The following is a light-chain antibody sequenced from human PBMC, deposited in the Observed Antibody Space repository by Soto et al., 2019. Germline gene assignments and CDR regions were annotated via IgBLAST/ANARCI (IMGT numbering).Light chain of an antibody. V-gene: IGKV3D-15*01. J-gene: IGKJ5*01. CDR3: QQYDNWPPT. CDR1: QSISGT. CDR2: GAS. Sequence: ELVITQSPATLSVSPGRRATLSCRASQSISGTLAWYQQKPGQAPRLLIYGASTRATGIPARFSGSGSGTEFTLTINSLQSEDFVVYYCQQYDNWPPTFGQGTRLEI.